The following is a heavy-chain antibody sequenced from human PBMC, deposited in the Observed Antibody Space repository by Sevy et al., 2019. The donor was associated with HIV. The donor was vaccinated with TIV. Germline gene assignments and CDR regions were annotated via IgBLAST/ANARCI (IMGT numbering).Heavy chain of an antibody. J-gene: IGHJ6*02. Sequence: ASVKVSCKASGGTFSSYAISWVRQAPGQGLEWMGGIIPIFGTANYAQKFQGRVTITADESTSTAYMELRSLRSEDTAVYYCARTGYSSGRGYYYYGMDVWGQGTTVTVSS. CDR2: IIPIFGTA. D-gene: IGHD6-19*01. CDR3: ARTGYSSGRGYYYYGMDV. V-gene: IGHV1-69*13. CDR1: GGTFSSYA.